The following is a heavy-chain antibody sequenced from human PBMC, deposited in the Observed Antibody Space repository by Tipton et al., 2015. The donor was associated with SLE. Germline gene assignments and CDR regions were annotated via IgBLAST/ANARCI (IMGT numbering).Heavy chain of an antibody. CDR3: ARDDNLAAAGIDY. V-gene: IGHV1-46*01. CDR1: GYTFTSYY. CDR2: INPRGGNR. J-gene: IGHJ4*02. D-gene: IGHD6-13*01. Sequence: QLVQSGAEVKKPGASVKVSCKASGYTFTSYYMHWVRQAPGQGLEWMGIINPRGGNRNYAQKFQGRVSMTRDTSTSTVYMELSSLRSEDTAVYYCARDDNLAAAGIDYWGQGTLVTVSS.